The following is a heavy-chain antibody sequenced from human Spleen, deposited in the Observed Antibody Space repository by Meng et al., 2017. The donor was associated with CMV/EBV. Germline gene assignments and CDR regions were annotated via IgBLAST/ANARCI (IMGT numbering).Heavy chain of an antibody. Sequence: SETLSLTYTVSGGSISSYYWSWIRQPPGKGLEWIGYIYYSGSANYNPSLKSRVTISVDTSKNQFSLKLSSVTAADTAVYYCAREAGYGGNPGGFDPWGQGTLVTVSS. D-gene: IGHD4-23*01. CDR2: IYYSGSA. V-gene: IGHV4-59*01. J-gene: IGHJ5*02. CDR1: GGSISSYY. CDR3: AREAGYGGNPGGFDP.